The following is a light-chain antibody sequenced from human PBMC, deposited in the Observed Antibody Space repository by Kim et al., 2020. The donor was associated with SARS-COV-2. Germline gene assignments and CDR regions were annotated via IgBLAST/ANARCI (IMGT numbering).Light chain of an antibody. J-gene: IGLJ3*02. CDR3: SSYTSSSTFV. Sequence: QSALTQPASVSGSPGQSITISCTGTSSDVGGYNYVSWYQQHPGKAPKLMIYDVSKRPSGVSNRFSGSKSGNTASLTISGLPAEDEADYYCSSYTSSSTFVFGGGTKLTVL. V-gene: IGLV2-14*01. CDR1: SSDVGGYNY. CDR2: DVS.